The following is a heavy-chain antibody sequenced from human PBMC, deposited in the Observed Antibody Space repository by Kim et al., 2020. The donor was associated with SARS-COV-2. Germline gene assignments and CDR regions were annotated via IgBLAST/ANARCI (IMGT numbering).Heavy chain of an antibody. J-gene: IGHJ6*01. Sequence: SETLSLTCTVSGGSVSSGSYYWSWIRQPPGKGLEWIGYIYYSGSTNYNPSLKSRVTISVDTSKNQFSLKLSSVTAADTAVYYCARDPAAAGTGEVDYYY. CDR3: ARDPAAAGTGEVDYYY. V-gene: IGHV4-61*01. D-gene: IGHD6-13*01. CDR1: GGSVSSGSYY. CDR2: IYYSGST.